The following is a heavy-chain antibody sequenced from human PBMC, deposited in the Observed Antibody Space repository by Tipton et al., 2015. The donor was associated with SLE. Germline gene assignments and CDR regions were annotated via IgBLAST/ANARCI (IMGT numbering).Heavy chain of an antibody. J-gene: IGHJ4*02. CDR2: T. CDR3: AREPDY. Sequence: TSYNPSLKSRLIMTVDTSKNQFSLKLTSVTAAHTAVYYCAREPDYWGQGILVAVSS. V-gene: IGHV4-4*07.